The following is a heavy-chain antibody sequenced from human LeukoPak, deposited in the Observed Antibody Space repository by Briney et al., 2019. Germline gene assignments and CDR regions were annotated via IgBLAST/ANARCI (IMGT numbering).Heavy chain of an antibody. CDR2: IYHSGST. CDR1: GGSISSSNW. J-gene: IGHJ4*02. D-gene: IGHD6-13*01. Sequence: SETLSLTCAVSGGSISSSNWWNWVRQPPGTGLEWIGEIYHSGSTNYNPSLKSRVTISVDTSKNQFSLKLSSVTAADTAVYYCARDVGYSSSWYHPCLDYWGQGTLVTVSS. CDR3: ARDVGYSSSWYHPCLDY. V-gene: IGHV4-4*02.